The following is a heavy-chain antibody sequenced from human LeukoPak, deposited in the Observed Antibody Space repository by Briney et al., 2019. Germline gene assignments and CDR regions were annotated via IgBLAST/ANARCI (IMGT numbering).Heavy chain of an antibody. Sequence: ASVKVSCMASGYTFTGYYMHWVRQAPGQGLEWMGWINPNSGGTNYAQKFQGRVTMTRDTSISTAYMELSRLRSDDTAVYYCARGASSIAVAGRVNYWGQGTLVTVSS. CDR3: ARGASSIAVAGRVNY. CDR2: INPNSGGT. CDR1: GYTFTGYY. J-gene: IGHJ4*02. D-gene: IGHD6-19*01. V-gene: IGHV1-2*02.